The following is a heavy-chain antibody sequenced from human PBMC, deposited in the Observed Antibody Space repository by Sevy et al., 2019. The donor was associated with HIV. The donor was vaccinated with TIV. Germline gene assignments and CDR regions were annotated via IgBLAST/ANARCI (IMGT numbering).Heavy chain of an antibody. CDR2: VSGGGDTT. V-gene: IGHV3-23*01. Sequence: GESLKVSCAASGFTFNNYAMTWVRPGPGKGLEWVPAVSGGGDTTYYADSVKGRFTISRDNSKNTLYLQMNSLRAEDTAVYYCAKGGSTSGYYLNYFAYWGQGTLVTVSS. CDR1: GFTFNNYA. CDR3: AKGGSTSGYYLNYFAY. D-gene: IGHD3-22*01. J-gene: IGHJ4*02.